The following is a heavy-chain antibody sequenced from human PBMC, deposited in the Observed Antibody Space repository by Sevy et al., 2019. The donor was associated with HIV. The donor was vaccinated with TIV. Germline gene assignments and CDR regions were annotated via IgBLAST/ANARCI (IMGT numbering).Heavy chain of an antibody. J-gene: IGHJ6*03. CDR1: GFTFSSYW. Sequence: GGSLRLSCAASGFTFSSYWMSWVRQAPGKGLEWVANIKQDGSEKYYEDSVKGRFTISRDNAKNSLYLQMNSLRAEDTAVYYCARDLYDSSGYDYDYYYMDVWGNGTTVTVSS. D-gene: IGHD3-22*01. V-gene: IGHV3-7*01. CDR2: IKQDGSEK. CDR3: ARDLYDSSGYDYDYYYMDV.